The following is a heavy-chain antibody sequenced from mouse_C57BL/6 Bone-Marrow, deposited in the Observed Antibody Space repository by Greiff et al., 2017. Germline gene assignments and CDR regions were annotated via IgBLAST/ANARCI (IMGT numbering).Heavy chain of an antibody. CDR3: ASRGIYYADY. CDR2: IDPSDSYT. V-gene: IGHV1-69*01. CDR1: GYTFTSYW. D-gene: IGHD1-1*01. Sequence: QVQLQQPGAELVMPGASVKLSCKASGYTFTSYWMHWVKQRPGQGLEWIGEIDPSDSYTNSNQKFKGKSTLTVDKSSSTAYMQLSSLTSEASAVYYCASRGIYYADYWGQGTTLTVSS. J-gene: IGHJ2*01.